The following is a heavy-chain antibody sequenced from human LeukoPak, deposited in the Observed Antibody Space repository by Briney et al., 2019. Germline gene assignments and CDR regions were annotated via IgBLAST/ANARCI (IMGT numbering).Heavy chain of an antibody. J-gene: IGHJ4*02. Sequence: ASVKVSCKASGYTYTNYGISWVRQAPGQGLEWMGWIGGYNGHTNYAQKLQGRVTMTTHTSTSTAYMELRSLRSDDTAVYYCARAGHRKYYYDNAYDYWGQGTLVTVSS. CDR3: ARAGHRKYYYDNAYDY. D-gene: IGHD3-22*01. CDR1: GYTYTNYG. V-gene: IGHV1-18*01. CDR2: IGGYNGHT.